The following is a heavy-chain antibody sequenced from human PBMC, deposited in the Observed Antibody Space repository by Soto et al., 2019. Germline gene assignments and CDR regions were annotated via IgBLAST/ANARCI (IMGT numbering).Heavy chain of an antibody. J-gene: IGHJ6*02. CDR3: ARLSIAARPGYYYYGMDV. CDR2: INHSGST. CDR1: GGSFSGYY. D-gene: IGHD6-6*01. Sequence: SETLSLTCAFYGGSFSGYYWSLIRQPPGKGLEWIGEINHSGSTNYNPSLKSRVTISVDTSKNQFSLKLSSVTAADTAVYYCARLSIAARPGYYYYGMDVWGQGTTVTVSS. V-gene: IGHV4-34*01.